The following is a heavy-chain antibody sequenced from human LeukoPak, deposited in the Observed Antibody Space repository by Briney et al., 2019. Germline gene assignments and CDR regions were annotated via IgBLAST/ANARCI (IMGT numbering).Heavy chain of an antibody. CDR2: ISSGSRYI. J-gene: IGHJ4*02. D-gene: IGHD3-10*01. CDR1: GFTFSSYS. CDR3: ARGRYYGSGTYYGLADY. V-gene: IGHV3-21*01. Sequence: GGSLRLSCAASGFTFSSYSMNWVRQAPGKGLGWVSPISSGSRYINYADSVKGRFTISRDDAKNSLYLQMDSLRAEDTALFYCARGRYYGSGTYYGLADYWGQGTLVTVSS.